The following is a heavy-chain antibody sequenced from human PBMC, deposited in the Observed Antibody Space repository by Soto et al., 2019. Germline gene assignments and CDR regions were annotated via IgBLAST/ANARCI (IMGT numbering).Heavy chain of an antibody. CDR2: IYYSGST. D-gene: IGHD6-13*01. CDR1: GGSISSSSYY. J-gene: IGHJ4*02. V-gene: IGHV4-39*01. CDR3: ARHTLVGYSSSWTLDN. Sequence: SETLSLTCTVSGGSISSSSYYWGWIRQPPGKGPEWIGSIYYSGSTYYNPSLKSRVTISVDTSKNQFSLKLSSVTAADTAVYYCARHTLVGYSSSWTLDNWGQGTLVTVSS.